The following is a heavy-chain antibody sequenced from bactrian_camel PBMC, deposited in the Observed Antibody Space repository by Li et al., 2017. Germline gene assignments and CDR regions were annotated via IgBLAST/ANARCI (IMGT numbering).Heavy chain of an antibody. Sequence: QLVESGGGLVQPGGSLRLSCAASGFTFTNYWMHWVRQGPGKWLEWVSSSSSGALSLVYADSVKGRFSISRDNAKNTIYLQMNSLKPEDTAMYFCAANWCPELTGTQEGDYNMVPDFEGQGTQVTVS. J-gene: IGHJ4*01. CDR2: SSSGALSL. D-gene: IGHD4*01. V-gene: IGHV3S25*01. CDR1: GFTFTNYW.